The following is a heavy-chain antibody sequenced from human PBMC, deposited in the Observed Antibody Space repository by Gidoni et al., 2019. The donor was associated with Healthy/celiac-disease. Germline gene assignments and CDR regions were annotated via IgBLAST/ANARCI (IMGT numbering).Heavy chain of an antibody. V-gene: IGHV3-30-3*01. CDR3: ASGGSSWDYFDY. J-gene: IGHJ4*02. Sequence: QVQLVESGGGVVQPGRSLSLSCAASGFNFISYAMHWVRPAPGKGLEWVAVISYDGSNKYYADSVKGRFTISRDNSKNTLYLQMNSLRAEDTAVYYCASGGSSWDYFDYWGQGTLVTVSS. D-gene: IGHD6-13*01. CDR2: ISYDGSNK. CDR1: GFNFISYA.